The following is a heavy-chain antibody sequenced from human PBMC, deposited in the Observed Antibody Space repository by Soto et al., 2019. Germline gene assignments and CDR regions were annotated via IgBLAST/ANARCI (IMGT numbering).Heavy chain of an antibody. D-gene: IGHD2-15*01. CDR2: INAGNGNT. CDR3: ARPYPRSCSGGSCYTLGAFDI. V-gene: IGHV1-3*01. J-gene: IGHJ3*02. Sequence: GASVKVSCKASGYTFTSYAMHWVRQAPGQRLEWMGWINAGNGNTKYSQKFQGRVTITRDTSASTAYMELSSLGSEDTAVYYCARPYPRSCSGGSCYTLGAFDIWGQGTMVTVSS. CDR1: GYTFTSYA.